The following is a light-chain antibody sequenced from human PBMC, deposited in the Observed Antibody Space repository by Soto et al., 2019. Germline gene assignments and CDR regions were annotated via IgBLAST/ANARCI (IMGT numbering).Light chain of an antibody. J-gene: IGLJ2*01. Sequence: QSALTQPASVSGSPGQSITISCTGTSSNVGSYDLVSWSQQHPGTAPKLLMYEVTKRPSGVSNRFSGSKSGNTASLTISGLQAEDEADYACCSYAASNTLIFGGGTKLTVL. V-gene: IGLV2-23*02. CDR3: CSYAASNTLI. CDR2: EVT. CDR1: SSNVGSYDL.